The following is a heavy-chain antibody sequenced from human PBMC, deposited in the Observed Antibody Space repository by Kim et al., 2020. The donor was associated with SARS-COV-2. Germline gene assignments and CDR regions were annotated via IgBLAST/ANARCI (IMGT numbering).Heavy chain of an antibody. CDR1: GFTFSSYA. Sequence: GGSLRLSCAASGFTFSSYAMHWVRQAPGKGLEWVAVISYDGSNKYYADSVKGRFTISRDNSKNTLYLQTNSLRAEDTAVYYCARAAGTLQDYWGQGTLVTVSS. J-gene: IGHJ4*02. CDR3: ARAAGTLQDY. CDR2: ISYDGSNK. D-gene: IGHD6-13*01. V-gene: IGHV3-30-3*01.